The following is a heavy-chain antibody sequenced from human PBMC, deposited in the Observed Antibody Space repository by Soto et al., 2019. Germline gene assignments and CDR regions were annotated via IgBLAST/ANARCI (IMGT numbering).Heavy chain of an antibody. CDR3: ARALLRGGYLFDY. D-gene: IGHD3-16*01. Sequence: RASVKVSCKASGYTFTGYYMHWVRQAPGQGLEWMGWINPNSGGTNYTQKFQGRVTMTRDTSISTAYMELSRLRSDDTAVYYCARALLRGGYLFDYRGQGTLVTVSS. CDR2: INPNSGGT. J-gene: IGHJ4*02. V-gene: IGHV1-2*02. CDR1: GYTFTGYY.